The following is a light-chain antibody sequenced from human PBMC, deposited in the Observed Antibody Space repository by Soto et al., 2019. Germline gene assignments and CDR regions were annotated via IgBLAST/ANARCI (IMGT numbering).Light chain of an antibody. CDR2: AAS. J-gene: IGKJ1*01. Sequence: EIVMTQSPGTLSVSPGERATLSCRASQSVNSNSAWYQHRPGQAPRLLIYAASTRATGITGRFSGSGSGTELSLTITSLQSEDFAVYYCQQYNYWPRTFGQGTKVE. V-gene: IGKV3-15*01. CDR1: QSVNSN. CDR3: QQYNYWPRT.